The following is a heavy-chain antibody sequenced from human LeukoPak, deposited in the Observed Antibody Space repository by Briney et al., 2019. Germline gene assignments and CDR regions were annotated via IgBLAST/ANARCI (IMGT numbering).Heavy chain of an antibody. V-gene: IGHV4-59*01. CDR3: ARGNSGYDQFDY. D-gene: IGHD5-12*01. CDR2: IYYSGRT. Sequence: SETLSLTCTVSGGAISSYYWSWIRQPPGKGLEWIGYIYYSGRTNYNPSLKSRVTISVDTSKNQFSLNLSSVTAADTAVYYCARGNSGYDQFDYWGQGTPVTVSS. CDR1: GGAISSYY. J-gene: IGHJ4*02.